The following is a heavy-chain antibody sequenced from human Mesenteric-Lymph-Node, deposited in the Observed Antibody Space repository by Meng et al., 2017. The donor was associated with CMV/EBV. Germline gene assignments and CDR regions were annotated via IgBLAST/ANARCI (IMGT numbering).Heavy chain of an antibody. J-gene: IGHJ4*02. D-gene: IGHD5-24*01. CDR3: ARDEDRDGYNLGFDY. V-gene: IGHV1-2*02. CDR2: INPNSGGT. CDR1: GYTFTGYY. Sequence: SGYTFTGYYMHWVRQAPGQGLEWMGWINPNSGGTNYAQKFQGRVTMTRDTSISTAYMELSRLRSDDTAVYYCARDEDRDGYNLGFDYWGQGTLVTVSS.